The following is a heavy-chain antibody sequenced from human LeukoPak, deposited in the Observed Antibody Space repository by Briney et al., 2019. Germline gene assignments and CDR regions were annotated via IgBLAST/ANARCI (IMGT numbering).Heavy chain of an antibody. Sequence: GGSLRLSCAASGFTFSSYEMNWVRQAPGKGLEWISYISSSGTTKYYADSVKGRFTISRDNAKNSLYLQMNSLRAEYTAVYYCARDPAVSYDYVWGSFAGYWGQGTLVTVSS. D-gene: IGHD3-16*01. CDR1: GFTFSSYE. CDR2: ISSSGTTK. CDR3: ARDPAVSYDYVWGSFAGY. J-gene: IGHJ4*02. V-gene: IGHV3-48*03.